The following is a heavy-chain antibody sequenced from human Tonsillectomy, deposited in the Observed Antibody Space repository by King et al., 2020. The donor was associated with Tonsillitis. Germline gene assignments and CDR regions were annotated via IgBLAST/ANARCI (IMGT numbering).Heavy chain of an antibody. CDR2: IYHSGST. Sequence: QLQESGSGLVKPSQTLSLTCAVSGGSISSGGYSWSWIRQPPGKGLEWIGYIYHSGSTYYNPSLKSRVTISVDRSKNQFSLKLSSVTAADTAVYYWARGWGGYPGDVWGQGTLVTVSS. D-gene: IGHD3-16*02. J-gene: IGHJ4*02. CDR1: GGSISSGGYS. CDR3: ARGWGGYPGDV. V-gene: IGHV4-30-2*01.